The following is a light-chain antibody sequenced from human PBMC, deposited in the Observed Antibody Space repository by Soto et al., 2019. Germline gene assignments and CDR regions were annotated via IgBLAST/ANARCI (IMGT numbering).Light chain of an antibody. CDR3: HTWGTDFSLV. J-gene: IGLJ2*01. V-gene: IGLV4-69*01. CDR1: SGHSSYA. CDR2: LNSDGSH. Sequence: QPVLTQSPSASASLGASVKLTCTLSSGHSSYAIAWHQQQPEKGPRYLMKLNSDGSHNKGDGIPDRFSGSSSGAERYLTISSLQSEDEADYYCHTWGTDFSLVFGGGNKLTVL.